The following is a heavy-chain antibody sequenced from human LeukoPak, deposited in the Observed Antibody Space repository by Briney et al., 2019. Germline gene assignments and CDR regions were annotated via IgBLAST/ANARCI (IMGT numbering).Heavy chain of an antibody. J-gene: IGHJ3*02. CDR3: AKDRSGSASRGFDI. CDR2: LSGSGGST. Sequence: GGSLRLSCAASGFTFRSYAMSWVRQAPGKGPEWVSALSGSGGSTHYADSVKGRFTISRDNSKNTLYLQKNSLRAEDTAIYYCAKDRSGSASRGFDIWGQGTMVTVSS. V-gene: IGHV3-23*01. CDR1: GFTFRSYA. D-gene: IGHD3-22*01.